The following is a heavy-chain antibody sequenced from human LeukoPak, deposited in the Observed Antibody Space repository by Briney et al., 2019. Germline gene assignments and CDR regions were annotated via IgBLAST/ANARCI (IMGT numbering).Heavy chain of an antibody. Sequence: GESLKISSKGSGSSFTTYWICWGRQMPGKGMEWMGIIYPGDSDTRYSPSFQGQVTISADKSISTAYLQWSSLKASDTAMYYCARQDSTAYYDSTGLPYDAFDIWGQGTMVTVSS. D-gene: IGHD3-22*01. CDR2: IYPGDSDT. J-gene: IGHJ3*02. CDR3: ARQDSTAYYDSTGLPYDAFDI. CDR1: GSSFTTYW. V-gene: IGHV5-51*01.